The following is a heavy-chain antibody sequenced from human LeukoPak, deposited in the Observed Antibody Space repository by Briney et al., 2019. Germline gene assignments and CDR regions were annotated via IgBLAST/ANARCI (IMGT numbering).Heavy chain of an antibody. CDR2: IKQDGSEK. D-gene: IGHD2-15*01. CDR3: ATTPGYCSGGSCYGYYMDV. CDR1: GFTFSSYW. Sequence: GGSLRLSCAASGFTFSSYWMSWVRQAPGKGLEWVANIKQDGSEKYYVDSVKGRFTISRDNAKNSLYLQMNSLRAEDTAVYYCATTPGYCSGGSCYGYYMDVWGKGTTVTVSS. V-gene: IGHV3-7*01. J-gene: IGHJ6*03.